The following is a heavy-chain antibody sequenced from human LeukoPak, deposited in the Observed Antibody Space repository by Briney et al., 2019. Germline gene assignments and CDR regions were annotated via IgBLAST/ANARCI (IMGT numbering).Heavy chain of an antibody. D-gene: IGHD3-3*01. CDR3: ARSNYDFWSGPPLYNWFDP. Sequence: GGSLRLSCAASGFTVSSNYMSWVRQAPGKGLEWVSVIYSGGSTYYADSVKGRFTISRDNSKNTLYLQMNSLRAEDTAVYYCARSNYDFWSGPPLYNWFDPWGQGTLVTVSS. CDR2: IYSGGST. J-gene: IGHJ5*02. V-gene: IGHV3-66*01. CDR1: GFTVSSNY.